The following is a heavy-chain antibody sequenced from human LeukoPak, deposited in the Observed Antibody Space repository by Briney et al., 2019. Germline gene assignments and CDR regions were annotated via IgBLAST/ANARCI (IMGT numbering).Heavy chain of an antibody. V-gene: IGHV1-69*01. CDR1: GGTFSSYA. Sequence: SVKVSCKASGGTFSSYAISWVRQAPGQGLEWMGGIIPIFGTANYALKFQGRVTITADESTSTAYMELSSLRSEDTAVYYCARGGAGYSSGWYRYYYYYYMDVWGKGTTVTVSS. CDR3: ARGGAGYSSGWYRYYYYYYMDV. CDR2: IIPIFGTA. J-gene: IGHJ6*03. D-gene: IGHD6-19*01.